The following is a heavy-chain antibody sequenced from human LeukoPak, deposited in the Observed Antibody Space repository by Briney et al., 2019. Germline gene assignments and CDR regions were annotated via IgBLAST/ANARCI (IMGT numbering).Heavy chain of an antibody. V-gene: IGHV3-7*03. CDR3: ARNSGAGYYFYMDV. CDR1: GFTFTTYW. J-gene: IGHJ6*03. D-gene: IGHD3-10*01. CDR2: IKQDGTEK. Sequence: GESLRLSCAASGFTFTTYWLGWVRQPPGKGLEWVANIKQDGTEKYYVDSVKGRFTISRDNAKNSLYLQMNSLRAEDTALYYCARNSGAGYYFYMDVWGKGTAVTVSS.